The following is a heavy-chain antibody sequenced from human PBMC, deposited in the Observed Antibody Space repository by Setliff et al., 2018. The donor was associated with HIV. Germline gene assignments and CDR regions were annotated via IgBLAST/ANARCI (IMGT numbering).Heavy chain of an antibody. Sequence: ASVKVSCKASGYSFSGYYMHWVRQAPGQGLEWMGWINPNSGGTDYAQNFQGRVTMTRDTSISTGFMELSGLTSDDTAFYFCARSRITFVGGIDTIDYWGQGTLVTVSS. CDR3: ARSRITFVGGIDTIDY. D-gene: IGHD3-16*02. CDR2: INPNSGGT. CDR1: GYSFSGYY. J-gene: IGHJ4*02. V-gene: IGHV1-2*02.